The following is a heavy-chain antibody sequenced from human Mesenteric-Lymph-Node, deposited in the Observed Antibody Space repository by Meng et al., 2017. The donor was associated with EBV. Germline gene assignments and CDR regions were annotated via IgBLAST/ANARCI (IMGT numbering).Heavy chain of an antibody. V-gene: IGHV3-11*01. J-gene: IGHJ5*02. CDR1: GFTFSDYY. CDR3: ARWARITPVFDP. Sequence: QVQLVESGGGLVKPGGPLRLSCAASGFTFSDYYMTWIRQAPGKGLEWVSYIHSSGRTMYYADSVKGRFTISRDNARNSLYLQMNSLRAEDTAVYYCARWARITPVFDPWGQGTLVTVSS. D-gene: IGHD3-3*01. CDR2: IHSSGRTM.